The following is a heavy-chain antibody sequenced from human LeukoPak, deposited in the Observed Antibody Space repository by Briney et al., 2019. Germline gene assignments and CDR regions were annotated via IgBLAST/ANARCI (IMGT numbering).Heavy chain of an antibody. CDR1: GGSISSYY. D-gene: IGHD2-2*01. V-gene: IGHV4-4*09. CDR2: IYTSGST. J-gene: IGHJ5*02. Sequence: NPSETLSLTCTVSGGSISSYYWSWIRQPPRKGLEWIGYIYTSGSTNYNPSLKSRVTISVDTSKNQFSLKLSSVTAADTAVYYCARAAIVVVPAARNNNWFDPWGQGTLVSVSS. CDR3: ARAAIVVVPAARNNNWFDP.